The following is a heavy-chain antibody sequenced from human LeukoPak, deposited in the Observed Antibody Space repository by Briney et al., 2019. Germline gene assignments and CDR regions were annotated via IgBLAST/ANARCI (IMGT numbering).Heavy chain of an antibody. J-gene: IGHJ6*03. D-gene: IGHD3-22*01. CDR3: ASGNYYDSSGYYPLMNYYYYYMDV. CDR2: IIPIFGTA. Sequence: ASVKVSCKASGGTFSSYAISWVRQAPGQGLEWMGGIIPIFGTANYAQKFQGRVTITTDESTSTAYMELSSLRSEDTAVYYCASGNYYDSSGYYPLMNYYYYYMDVWGKGTTVTVSS. CDR1: GGTFSSYA. V-gene: IGHV1-69*05.